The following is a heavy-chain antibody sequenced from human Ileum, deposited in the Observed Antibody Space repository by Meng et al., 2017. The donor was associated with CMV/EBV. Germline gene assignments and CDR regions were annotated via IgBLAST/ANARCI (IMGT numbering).Heavy chain of an antibody. CDR2: IIPILGIA. J-gene: IGHJ6*02. CDR1: GGTFSSYA. Sequence: SVKVSCKASGGTFSSYAISWVRQAPGQGLEWMGGIIPILGIANYAQKFQGRVTITADKSTSTAYMELSSLRSEDTAVYYCASQRRITGLYYYYGMDVWGQGTTVTVSS. CDR3: ASQRRITGLYYYYGMDV. V-gene: IGHV1-69*10. D-gene: IGHD1-20*01.